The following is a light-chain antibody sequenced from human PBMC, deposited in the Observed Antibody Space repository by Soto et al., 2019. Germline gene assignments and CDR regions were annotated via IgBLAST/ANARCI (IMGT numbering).Light chain of an antibody. Sequence: EIVMTQSPDTLSVSPGERATLSCRASRSVSTNLAWYHHKPGQSPRLLIYDASTRATGVSDRFSGSGSGTDFTLTISSLQSEDFAVYYCQQYNDWPPLTFGGGTKVEIK. CDR1: RSVSTN. V-gene: IGKV3-15*01. J-gene: IGKJ4*01. CDR2: DAS. CDR3: QQYNDWPPLT.